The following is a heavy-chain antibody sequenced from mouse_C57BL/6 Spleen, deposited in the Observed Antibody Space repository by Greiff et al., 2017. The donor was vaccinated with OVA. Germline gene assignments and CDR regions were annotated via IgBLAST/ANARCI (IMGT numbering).Heavy chain of an antibody. D-gene: IGHD2-13*01. V-gene: IGHV5-17*01. Sequence: EVMLVESGGGLVKPGGSLKLSCAASGFPFSDYGMHWVRQAPETGLEWVAYISSGSSTIYYADTVKGRFTISRDHAKNTLFLQMTILRSEDTAMYYCARGGDPPFDYWGKGTTLTVSS. CDR1: GFPFSDYG. J-gene: IGHJ2*01. CDR2: ISSGSSTI. CDR3: ARGGDPPFDY.